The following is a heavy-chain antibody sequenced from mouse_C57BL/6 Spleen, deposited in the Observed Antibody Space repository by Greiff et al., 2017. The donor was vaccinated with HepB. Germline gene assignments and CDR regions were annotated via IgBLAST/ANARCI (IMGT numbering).Heavy chain of an antibody. J-gene: IGHJ2*01. CDR1: GYTFTSYW. Sequence: VQLQQPGAELVMPGASVKLSCKASGYTFTSYWMHWVKQRPGQGLEWIGEIDPSDSYTNYNQKFKGKSTLTVDKSSSTAYMQLSSLTSEDSAVYYCARGDGKGVDYWGQGTTLTVSS. CDR2: IDPSDSYT. CDR3: ARGDGKGVDY. V-gene: IGHV1-69*01. D-gene: IGHD3-3*01.